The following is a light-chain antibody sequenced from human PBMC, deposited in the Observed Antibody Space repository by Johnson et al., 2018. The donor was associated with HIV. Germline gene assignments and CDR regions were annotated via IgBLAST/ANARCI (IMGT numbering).Light chain of an antibody. Sequence: QSVLTQPPSVSAAPGQKVTISCSGSSSNIGNNYVSWYQQLPGTAPKLLIYDNNKRPSGIPDRFSGPTSGTSATLGITGLQTGDEADYYCGTWDSSLSANVFGTGTKVTVL. CDR3: GTWDSSLSANV. J-gene: IGLJ1*01. V-gene: IGLV1-51*01. CDR2: DNN. CDR1: SSNIGNNY.